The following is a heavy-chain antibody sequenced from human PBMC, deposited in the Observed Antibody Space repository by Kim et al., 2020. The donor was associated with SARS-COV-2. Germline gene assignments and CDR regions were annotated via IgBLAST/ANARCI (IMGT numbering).Heavy chain of an antibody. CDR3: AREDTAMVSYYYYGMDV. V-gene: IGHV4-39*01. D-gene: IGHD5-18*01. J-gene: IGHJ6*02. Sequence: LKSRVTIYVDTSKNQFSLKLSSVTAADTAVYYCAREDTAMVSYYYYGMDVWGQGTTVTVSS.